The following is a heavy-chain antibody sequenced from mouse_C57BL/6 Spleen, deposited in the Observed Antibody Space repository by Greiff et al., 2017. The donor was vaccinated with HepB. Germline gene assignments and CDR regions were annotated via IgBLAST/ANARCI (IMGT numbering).Heavy chain of an antibody. D-gene: IGHD3-2*02. Sequence: EVQVVESGGGLVKPGGSLKLSCAASGFTFSSYAMSWVRQTPEKRLEWVATISDGGSYTYYPDNVKGRFTISRDNAKNNLYLQMSHLKSEDTAMYYCARERGKTAQATGYAMDYWGQGTSVTVSS. CDR1: GFTFSSYA. J-gene: IGHJ4*01. CDR2: ISDGGSYT. V-gene: IGHV5-4*01. CDR3: ARERGKTAQATGYAMDY.